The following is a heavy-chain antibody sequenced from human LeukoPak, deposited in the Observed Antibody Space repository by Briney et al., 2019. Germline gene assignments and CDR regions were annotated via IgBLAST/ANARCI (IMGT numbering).Heavy chain of an antibody. D-gene: IGHD4-23*01. CDR1: GGSFSGYY. V-gene: IGHV4-34*01. CDR3: ARESNYGGKDY. CDR2: INHSGST. J-gene: IGHJ4*02. Sequence: SETLSLTCAVYGGSFSGYYWSWIRQPPGKGLEWIGEINHSGSTNYNPSLKSRVTISVDTSKNQFSLKLSSVTAADTAVYYCARESNYGGKDYWGQGTLVTVSS.